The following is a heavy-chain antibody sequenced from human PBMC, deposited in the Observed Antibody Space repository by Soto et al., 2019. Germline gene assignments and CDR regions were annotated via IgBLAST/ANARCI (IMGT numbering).Heavy chain of an antibody. V-gene: IGHV3-23*01. CDR2: IRGSGGST. Sequence: EVQLLESGGGLVQPGGSLRLSCAASGFTFSSYAMSWVRQAPGKGLEWGSAIRGSGGSTYYADSVKGRFTISRDNSKNTLYLQMNSLRAEDTAVYYCAKDNSGSYYYFDYWGQGTLVTVSS. D-gene: IGHD1-26*01. CDR1: GFTFSSYA. CDR3: AKDNSGSYYYFDY. J-gene: IGHJ4*02.